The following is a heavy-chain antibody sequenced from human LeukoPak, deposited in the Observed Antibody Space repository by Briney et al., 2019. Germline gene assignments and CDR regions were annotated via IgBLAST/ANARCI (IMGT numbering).Heavy chain of an antibody. D-gene: IGHD1-14*01. CDR1: GDSVSSNSAA. Sequence: SQTLSLTCAISGDSVSSNSAAWNWVRQSPSRGLEWLGRTIYRSKWYYEYAVSVKSRITIHPDTSKNQFSLQLKSVTPEDTAVYYCARGTATAYHTITWFDPWGQGTLVTVSS. V-gene: IGHV6-1*01. CDR3: ARGTATAYHTITWFDP. CDR2: TIYRSKWYY. J-gene: IGHJ5*02.